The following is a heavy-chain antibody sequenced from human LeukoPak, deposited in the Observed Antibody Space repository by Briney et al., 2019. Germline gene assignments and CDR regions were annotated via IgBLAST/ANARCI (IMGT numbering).Heavy chain of an antibody. J-gene: IGHJ4*02. CDR2: IKQDGSEK. CDR3: AREGGVFETDY. D-gene: IGHD3-16*02. CDR1: GFTFSSYW. V-gene: IGHV3-7*01. Sequence: GGSLRLSCAASGFTFSSYWMSWVRQAPGKGLEWLANIKQDGSEKYYVDSVKGRFTISRDNAKNSLYLQMNSLRAEDTAVYYCAREGGVFETDYWGQGTLVTVSS.